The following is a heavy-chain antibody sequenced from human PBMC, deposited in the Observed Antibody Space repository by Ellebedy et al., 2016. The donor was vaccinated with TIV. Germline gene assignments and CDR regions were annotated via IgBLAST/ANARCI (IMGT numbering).Heavy chain of an antibody. Sequence: SETLSLXXPVSGGSISGSYWSWIRQPPGKGLEWIGYIYDSGTTNYNPSLKSRVTISVDTSKNQFSLHLRSVTAADTAVYYCARALGSYDFWGQGTLVTVSS. CDR1: GGSISGSY. CDR3: ARALGSYDF. CDR2: IYDSGTT. D-gene: IGHD1-26*01. J-gene: IGHJ4*02. V-gene: IGHV4-59*01.